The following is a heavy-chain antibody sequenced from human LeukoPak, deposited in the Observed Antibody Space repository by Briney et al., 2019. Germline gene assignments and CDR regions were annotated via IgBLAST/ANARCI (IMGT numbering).Heavy chain of an antibody. J-gene: IGHJ4*02. CDR1: GGSISSYY. Sequence: SETLSLTCTVSGGSISSYYWSWIRQPPGKGLEWIGYIYYSGSTNYNPSLKSRVTISVDTSTNQFSLKLSSVTAADTAVYYCARDRPNYYDSSGYTYYFDYWGQGTLVTVSS. CDR2: IYYSGST. CDR3: ARDRPNYYDSSGYTYYFDY. D-gene: IGHD3-22*01. V-gene: IGHV4-59*01.